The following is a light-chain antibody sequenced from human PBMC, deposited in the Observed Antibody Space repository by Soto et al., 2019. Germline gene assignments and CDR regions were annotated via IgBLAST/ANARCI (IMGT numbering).Light chain of an antibody. CDR3: QHRNYWPPGAA. Sequence: EIVLTQSPATLSLSPGERATLSCRASQSVSTYLAWYQQKPGQAPRLLIYDASNRATGIPARLSGSGSGTDFTLTISSLEPEDFAVYYCQHRNYWPPGAAFGGGTKVEIK. J-gene: IGKJ4*01. CDR1: QSVSTY. V-gene: IGKV3-11*01. CDR2: DAS.